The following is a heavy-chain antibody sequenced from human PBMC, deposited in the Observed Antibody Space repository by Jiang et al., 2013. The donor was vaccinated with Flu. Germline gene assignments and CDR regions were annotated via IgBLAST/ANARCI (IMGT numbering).Heavy chain of an antibody. J-gene: IGHJ4*02. CDR1: GGTFSNYA. CDR2: IIPILGMT. Sequence: GAEVKKPGSSVKVSCKASGGTFSNYAINWVRQAPGQGLEWMGRIIPILGMTNYAQEFQGRVTINADKSTTTAYMELSSLRSEDTAVYYCAILSSSADGSSWGGYDYWGQGTLVTVSS. V-gene: IGHV1-69*04. D-gene: IGHD2-15*01. CDR3: AILSSSADGSSWGGYDY.